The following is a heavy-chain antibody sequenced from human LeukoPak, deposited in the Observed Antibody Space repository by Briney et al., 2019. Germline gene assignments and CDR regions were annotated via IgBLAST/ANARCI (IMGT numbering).Heavy chain of an antibody. J-gene: IGHJ4*02. CDR3: AKGVYDSSGYLTY. Sequence: PGGSLRLSCAASGFTFSSYGMHWVRQAPGKGLEWVAVISYDGSNKYYADSVKGRFTISRDNSKNTLYLQMNSLRAEDTAVYYCAKGVYDSSGYLTYWGQGTLVTVSS. CDR1: GFTFSSYG. D-gene: IGHD3-22*01. V-gene: IGHV3-30*18. CDR2: ISYDGSNK.